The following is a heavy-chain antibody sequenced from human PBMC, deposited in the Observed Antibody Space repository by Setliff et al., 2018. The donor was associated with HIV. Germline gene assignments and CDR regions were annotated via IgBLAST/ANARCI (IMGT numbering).Heavy chain of an antibody. D-gene: IGHD2-8*01. Sequence: ASVKVSCKASGYTFTGYYIHWVRQAPGQGLEWMGWINPNTGGTDYAQKFQGRVTMTRDTSISTGYMELSRLRSDDTAVYYCATKVYCTNGVCLDAFDIWGQGTMVTVSS. J-gene: IGHJ3*02. CDR1: GYTFTGYY. CDR3: ATKVYCTNGVCLDAFDI. CDR2: INPNTGGT. V-gene: IGHV1-2*02.